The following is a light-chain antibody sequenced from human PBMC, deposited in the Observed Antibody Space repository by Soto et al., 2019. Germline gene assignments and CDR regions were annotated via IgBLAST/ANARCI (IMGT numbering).Light chain of an antibody. Sequence: VLTQPASVSGSPGQSITISCTGTSSDVGSYSLVSWYQQHPGKAPKLMIYEGSKRPSGVSNRFSGSKSGNTASLTISGLQAEDEADYYCCSYARGSTYVFGTGTKVTVL. CDR2: EGS. CDR3: CSYARGSTYV. V-gene: IGLV2-23*01. J-gene: IGLJ1*01. CDR1: SSDVGSYSL.